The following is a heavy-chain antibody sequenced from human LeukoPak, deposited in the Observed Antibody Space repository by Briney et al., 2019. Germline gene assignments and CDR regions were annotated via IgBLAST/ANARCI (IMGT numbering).Heavy chain of an antibody. J-gene: IGHJ3*01. CDR2: IYHSGST. V-gene: IGHV4-30-2*01. CDR3: ARDRDYDSS. CDR1: GGSMSSGGYY. Sequence: SETLSLTCTVSGGSMSSGGYYWSWIRQPPGKGLEWIGYIYHSGSTYYNPSLKSRVTISVDRSKNQFSLKLSSVTAADTAVYYCARDRDYDSSWGQGTMVTVSS. D-gene: IGHD3-22*01.